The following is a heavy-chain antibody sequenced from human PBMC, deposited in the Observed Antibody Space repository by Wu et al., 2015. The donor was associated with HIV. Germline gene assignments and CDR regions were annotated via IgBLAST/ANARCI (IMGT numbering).Heavy chain of an antibody. Sequence: QVQLVQSGAELKKPGSSVKVSCKASGDIFTSYAISWVRQAPGQGLEWMGGIIPVYNIPNYAEKFQDRVTITADRSTSTAYMELSSLRSADTAIYYCARGRYSGYDSPRVYYYYMDVWGLGTTVIVSS. V-gene: IGHV1-69*14. D-gene: IGHD5-12*01. CDR2: IIPVYNIP. CDR1: GDIFTSYA. CDR3: ARGRYSGYDSPRVYYYYMDV. J-gene: IGHJ6*03.